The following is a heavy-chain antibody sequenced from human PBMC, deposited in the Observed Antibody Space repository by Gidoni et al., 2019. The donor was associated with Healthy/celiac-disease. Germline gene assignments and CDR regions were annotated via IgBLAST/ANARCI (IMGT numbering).Heavy chain of an antibody. J-gene: IGHJ6*02. D-gene: IGHD1-26*01. Sequence: EVQLLSSGGGLVQPGGSLRLSCAASGFTFSSDALSWVRQAPGQGLELVSAISGSGGSPYYAYSVKGRFTLSRGNSKNTLYLQMNSLRAEDTSVYYCAKGDSGSDYYYYYYGMVVWCQGTTVTVSS. CDR3: AKGDSGSDYYYYYYGMVV. CDR1: GFTFSSDA. V-gene: IGHV3-23*01. CDR2: ISGSGGSP.